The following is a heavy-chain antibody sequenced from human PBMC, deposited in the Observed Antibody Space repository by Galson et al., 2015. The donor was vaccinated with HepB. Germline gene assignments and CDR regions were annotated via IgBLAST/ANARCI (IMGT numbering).Heavy chain of an antibody. CDR3: ARGGRLGELSSSDY. CDR2: ISTYTGNA. CDR1: GYNFMTYG. Sequence: SVKVSCKASGYNFMTYGINWVRQAPGQGLEWMGWISTYTGNAKYAQKFQGRVTMTTDTSTSTAYMGLRRLRSDDTAVYYCARGGRLGELSSSDYWGQGTLVTVSS. J-gene: IGHJ4*02. V-gene: IGHV1-18*01. D-gene: IGHD3-16*02.